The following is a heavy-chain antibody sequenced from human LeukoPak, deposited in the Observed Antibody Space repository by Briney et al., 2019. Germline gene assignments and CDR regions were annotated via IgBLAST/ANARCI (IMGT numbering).Heavy chain of an antibody. V-gene: IGHV1-2*02. J-gene: IGHJ4*02. CDR2: INPKSGGT. CDR1: GYTFTGYY. Sequence: ASVKVSCKASGYTFTGYYMHWVRQAPGQGLEWMGWINPKSGGTDYPQNFQGRVTMSRDTSISTAYMDLSRLRSDDTAVYYCARAVGYGSGTYRQYFFDYWGQGTLVTVSS. D-gene: IGHD3-10*01. CDR3: ARAVGYGSGTYRQYFFDY.